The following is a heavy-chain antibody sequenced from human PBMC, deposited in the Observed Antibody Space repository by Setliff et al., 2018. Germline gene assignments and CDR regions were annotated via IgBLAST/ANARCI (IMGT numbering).Heavy chain of an antibody. CDR2: ISSSNSGM. Sequence: LRLSCAAPGPTFSRYSMNWVRQAPGKGLEWISYISSSNSGMYYADSVKGRFTISRDSAKNSVYLQMNSLRAEDTAVYYCARGIGTLDISRYFDYWGQGTLVTVS. CDR3: ARGIGTLDISRYFDY. V-gene: IGHV3-48*01. J-gene: IGHJ4*02. D-gene: IGHD5-12*01. CDR1: GPTFSRYS.